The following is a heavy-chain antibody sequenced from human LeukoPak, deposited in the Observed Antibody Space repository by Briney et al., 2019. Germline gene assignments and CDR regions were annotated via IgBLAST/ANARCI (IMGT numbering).Heavy chain of an antibody. CDR2: IFHSGST. CDR1: GGSISTYY. D-gene: IGHD1-7*01. J-gene: IGHJ4*02. V-gene: IGHV4-59*01. CDR3: ATDSITGTTGFDY. Sequence: SETLSLTCTVSGGSISTYYWSWIRQPPGKGLEWIGYIFHSGSTNYNPSLKSRVTISIDTSKNQFSLKLSSVTAADTAVYYCATDSITGTTGFDYWGQGTLVTVSS.